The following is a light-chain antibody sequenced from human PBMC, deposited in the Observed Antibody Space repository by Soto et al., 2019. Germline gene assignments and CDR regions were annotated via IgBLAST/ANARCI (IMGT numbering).Light chain of an antibody. V-gene: IGKV3-11*01. CDR3: QQRSNWPPVST. CDR1: QSVSCY. CDR2: DAS. J-gene: IGKJ2*01. Sequence: EIVLTQSPATLSLSPGERATLSCMASQSVSCYLVWYQQKPGQAPRLLIYDASNRATGIPARFSGSGSGTDFTLTISSLEPEDFAVYYCQQRSNWPPVSTFGQGTKLEIK.